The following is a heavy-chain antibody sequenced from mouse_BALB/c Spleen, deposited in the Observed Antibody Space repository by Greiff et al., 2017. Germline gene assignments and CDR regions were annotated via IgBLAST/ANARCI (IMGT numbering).Heavy chain of an antibody. CDR3: AQAGNSIYYAMDY. V-gene: IGHV1S29*02. Sequence: EVQLQQSGPELVKPGASVKISCKASGYTFTDYNMHWVKQSHGKSLEWIGYIYPYNGGTGYNQKFKSKATLTVDNSSSTAYMELRSLTSEDSAVYYCAQAGNSIYYAMDYWGQGTSVTVSS. CDR1: GYTFTDYN. D-gene: IGHD2-1*01. J-gene: IGHJ4*01. CDR2: IYPYNGGT.